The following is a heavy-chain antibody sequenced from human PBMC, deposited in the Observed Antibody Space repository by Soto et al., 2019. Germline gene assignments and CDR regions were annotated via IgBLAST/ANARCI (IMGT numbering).Heavy chain of an antibody. J-gene: IGHJ4*02. CDR3: ARDPYTSDWAPNLDY. CDR2: IYSCGST. CDR1: GFLVSRNY. D-gene: IGHD6-19*01. V-gene: IGHV3-66*01. Sequence: GSLRLSCAASGFLVSRNYLNWVRQAPGKGLEWVSGIYSCGSTYYADSVRGRFTISRDNSKNTMYLQMNSLRAGDTAVYYCARDPYTSDWAPNLDYWGQGALVTVSS.